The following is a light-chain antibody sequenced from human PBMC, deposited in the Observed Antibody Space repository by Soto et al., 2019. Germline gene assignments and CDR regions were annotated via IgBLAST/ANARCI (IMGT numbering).Light chain of an antibody. J-gene: IGKJ4*01. CDR1: ESVSSGY. CDR3: QQYGSSVGGT. CDR2: DAS. V-gene: IGKV3-20*01. Sequence: EVVLTRSPGTLSLSPGETATLSCRAIESVSSGYLAWYQQKPGQAPRLLIYDASSRATGIPDKFSGSGSGNDFTITISRLEPEDFAVYYCQQYGSSVGGTFGGGTKVDIK.